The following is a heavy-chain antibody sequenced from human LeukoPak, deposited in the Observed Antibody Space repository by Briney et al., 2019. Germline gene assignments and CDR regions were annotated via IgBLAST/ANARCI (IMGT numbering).Heavy chain of an antibody. CDR3: AKIPRVVVTPYYFHY. D-gene: IGHD3-22*01. CDR2: IIPIFGTA. J-gene: IGHJ4*02. Sequence: GSSVKVSCKASGGTFSSYAISWVRQAPGQGLEWMGGIIPIFGTANYAQKFQGRVTITADESTSTAYMELSSLRSEDTAVYYCAKIPRVVVTPYYFHYWGQGTLVTVSS. CDR1: GGTFSSYA. V-gene: IGHV1-69*01.